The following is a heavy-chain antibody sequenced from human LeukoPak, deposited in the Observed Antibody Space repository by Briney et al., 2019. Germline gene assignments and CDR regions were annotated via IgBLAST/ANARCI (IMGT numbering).Heavy chain of an antibody. CDR3: ARDRKTPRLYGWNWFDP. D-gene: IGHD6-19*01. J-gene: IGHJ5*02. CDR2: IYYSGST. V-gene: IGHV4-39*07. CDR1: GGSISSSSYY. Sequence: SETLSLTCTVSGGSISSSSYYCGWIRQPPGKGLEWIGSIYYSGSTYYNPSLKSRVTISVATSKNQFSLKLSSVTAADTAVYYCARDRKTPRLYGWNWFDPWGQGTLVTVSS.